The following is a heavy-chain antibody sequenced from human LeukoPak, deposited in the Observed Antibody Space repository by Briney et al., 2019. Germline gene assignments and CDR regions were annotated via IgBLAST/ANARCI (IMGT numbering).Heavy chain of an antibody. CDR3: ARGVAAAGTGFVGYYFDY. D-gene: IGHD6-13*01. Sequence: SETLSLTCTVSGGSISSYYWSWIRQPAGKGLEWIGRIHTSGSTNYNPSLKSRVTMSVDTSKNQFSLKLSSVTAADTAVYYCARGVAAAGTGFVGYYFDYWGQGTLVTVSS. V-gene: IGHV4-4*07. CDR2: IHTSGST. CDR1: GGSISSYY. J-gene: IGHJ4*02.